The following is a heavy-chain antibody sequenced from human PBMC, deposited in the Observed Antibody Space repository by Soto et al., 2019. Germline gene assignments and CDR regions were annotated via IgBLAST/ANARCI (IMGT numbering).Heavy chain of an antibody. CDR1: GDSVSSRSAA. CDR2: TYYRSKWST. D-gene: IGHD1-26*01. Sequence: SQTLSLTCAISGDSVSSRSAAWNWIRQSPSRGLEWLGRTYYRSKWSTDYAVSVKSRIIINPDTSKNQFSLQLNSVTPEDTAVYYCTRALSASYDSWGQGTLVTVSS. J-gene: IGHJ5*01. V-gene: IGHV6-1*01. CDR3: TRALSASYDS.